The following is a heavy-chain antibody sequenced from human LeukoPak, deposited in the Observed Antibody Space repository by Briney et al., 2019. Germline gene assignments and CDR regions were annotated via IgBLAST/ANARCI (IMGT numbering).Heavy chain of an antibody. V-gene: IGHV2-5*02. Sequence: SGPTLVNPTQTLTLTCTFSGFSLSTSGVGVGWIRQPPVKALEWLALIYWDDDKRYSPSLKSRLTITKDTSKNQVVLTMTNMDPVDTATYYCAHRVPMITFGGVIAGDAFDIWGQGTMVTVSS. J-gene: IGHJ3*02. CDR2: IYWDDDK. CDR1: GFSLSTSGVG. D-gene: IGHD3-16*02. CDR3: AHRVPMITFGGVIAGDAFDI.